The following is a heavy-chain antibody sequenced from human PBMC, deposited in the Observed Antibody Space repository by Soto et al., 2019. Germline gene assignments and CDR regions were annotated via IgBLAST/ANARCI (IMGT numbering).Heavy chain of an antibody. CDR3: AKEQLAMTVVVADYFDS. V-gene: IGHV3-30*18. CDR2: ISYDGGSK. D-gene: IGHD3-22*01. CDR1: GFTFSTYG. J-gene: IGHJ4*02. Sequence: GGSLRLSCAASGFTFSTYGIRWVRQAPGKGLEWVALISYDGGSKYYGDSVRGRFIISRDNSHNTVSLQMNSLRADDTAVYFCAKEQLAMTVVVADYFDSWGQGTLVTVSS.